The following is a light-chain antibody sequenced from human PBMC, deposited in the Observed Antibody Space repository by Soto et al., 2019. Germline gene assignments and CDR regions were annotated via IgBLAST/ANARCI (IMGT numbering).Light chain of an antibody. J-gene: IGKJ5*01. CDR3: QQSYITPIT. V-gene: IGKV1-9*01. Sequence: DVQLTQSPAFLSSSVGDRVPITCRARQDISDYLAWYQQRPGKAPKLLIYAASTLQSGVPSRFSGSGSGTEITLTISSLEPDDLATYYCQQSYITPITFGQGTRLEIK. CDR1: QDISDY. CDR2: AAS.